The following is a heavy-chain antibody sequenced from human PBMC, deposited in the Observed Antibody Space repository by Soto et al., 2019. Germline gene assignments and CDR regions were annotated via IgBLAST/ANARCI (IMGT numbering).Heavy chain of an antibody. D-gene: IGHD3-3*01. CDR3: ARDAARYYDFWTGPNEDDYYYAMDV. CDR1: SYSINSGYY. Sequence: SETLSLTCAVSSYSINSGYYWGWIRQPPGKGLQWIGSIYHSGTTYYNPSLKSRVTIAVDTSRNQFSLRLSSVTTADTAVYYCARDAARYYDFWTGPNEDDYYYAMDVWGQGTTVTVSS. V-gene: IGHV4-38-2*02. J-gene: IGHJ6*02. CDR2: IYHSGTT.